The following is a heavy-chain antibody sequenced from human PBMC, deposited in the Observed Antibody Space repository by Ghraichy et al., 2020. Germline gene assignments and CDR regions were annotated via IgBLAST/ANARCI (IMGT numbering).Heavy chain of an antibody. CDR1: GGSISSSSYY. CDR3: ARHGIAAAGRSSGWFDP. Sequence: ESLNISCTVSGGSISSSSYYWGWIRQPPGKGLEWIGSIYYSGSTYYNPSLKSRVTISVDTSKNQFSLKLSSVTAADTAVYYCARHGIAAAGRSSGWFDPWGQGTLVTVSS. J-gene: IGHJ5*02. CDR2: IYYSGST. V-gene: IGHV4-39*01. D-gene: IGHD6-13*01.